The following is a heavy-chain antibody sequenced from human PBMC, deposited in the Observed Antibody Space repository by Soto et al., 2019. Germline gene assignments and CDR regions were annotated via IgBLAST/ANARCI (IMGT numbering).Heavy chain of an antibody. J-gene: IGHJ4*02. Sequence: GGSLRLSCAASGFTFSSYAMHWVRQAPGKGLEWVAVISYDGSNKYYADSVKGRFTSSRDNSKNTLYLQMNSLRAEDTAVYYCARGVGAGHWGQGTLVTVSS. D-gene: IGHD1-26*01. CDR1: GFTFSSYA. CDR3: ARGVGAGH. V-gene: IGHV3-30-3*01. CDR2: ISYDGSNK.